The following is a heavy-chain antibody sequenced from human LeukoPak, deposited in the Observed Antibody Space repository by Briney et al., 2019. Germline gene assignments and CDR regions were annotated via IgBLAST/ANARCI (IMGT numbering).Heavy chain of an antibody. CDR3: AKGSLIIAASVIGY. CDR1: GFTFSNYY. J-gene: IGHJ4*02. CDR2: ISSSGSTI. D-gene: IGHD6-13*01. Sequence: GGSLRLSCAASGFTFSNYYMSWIRQAPGKGLEWVSYISSSGSTIYYADSVKGRFTISRDNAKNSLYLQMNSLRAEDTAVYYCAKGSLIIAASVIGYWGQGTLVTVSS. V-gene: IGHV3-11*01.